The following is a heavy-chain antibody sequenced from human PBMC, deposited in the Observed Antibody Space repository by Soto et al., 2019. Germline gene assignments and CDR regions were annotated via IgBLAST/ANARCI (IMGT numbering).Heavy chain of an antibody. Sequence: PGGSLRLSCEVSGFTFSDHYMDWVRQAPGKGLEWVGRSRNKANSFSTAYAPSVKGRFTISRDDSKSSLYLQMNSLKTDDTAVYYCARIAYSCGRVDYWGQGTLVTVSS. CDR3: ARIAYSCGRVDY. V-gene: IGHV3-72*01. J-gene: IGHJ4*02. CDR2: SRNKANSFST. CDR1: GFTFSDHY. D-gene: IGHD6-19*01.